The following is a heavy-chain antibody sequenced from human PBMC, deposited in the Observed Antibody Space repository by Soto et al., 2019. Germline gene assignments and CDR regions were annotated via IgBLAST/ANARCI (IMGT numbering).Heavy chain of an antibody. Sequence: GSLRLSCAASGFTFSSYWMSWVRQAPGKGLEWVANIKQDGSEKYYVDSVKGRFTISRDNAKNSLYLQMNSLRAEDTAVYYCASPQYYYDSSGYYGPFDYWGQGTLVTVSS. J-gene: IGHJ4*02. CDR2: IKQDGSEK. CDR3: ASPQYYYDSSGYYGPFDY. V-gene: IGHV3-7*01. CDR1: GFTFSSYW. D-gene: IGHD3-22*01.